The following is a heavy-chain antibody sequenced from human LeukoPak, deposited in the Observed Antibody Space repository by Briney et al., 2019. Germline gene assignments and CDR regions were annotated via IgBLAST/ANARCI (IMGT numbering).Heavy chain of an antibody. J-gene: IGHJ4*02. CDR3: AKHSYITMVRGFLDY. D-gene: IGHD3-10*01. CDR1: GFTFSSQA. CDR2: ISGSGGST. V-gene: IGHV3-23*01. Sequence: PGGSLRLSCAASGFTFSSQAMSWVRQAPGKGLEWVSAISGSGGSTYYADSVKGRFTISRDNSKNTLYLQMNSLRAEDTAVYYCAKHSYITMVRGFLDYWGQGTLVTVSS.